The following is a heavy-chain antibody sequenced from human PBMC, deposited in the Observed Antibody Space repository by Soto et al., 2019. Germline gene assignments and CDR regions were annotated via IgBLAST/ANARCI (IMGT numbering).Heavy chain of an antibody. D-gene: IGHD4-17*01. CDR1: GFTFDDYA. Sequence: PGGSLRLSCAASGFTFDDYAMHWVRQAPGKGLEWVSGISWNSGSIGYADSVKGRFTISRDNAKNSLYLQMNSLRDEDKGLYYCPKVSTPTLTTVTPFPAFDIRAQGTMVPVSS. CDR2: ISWNSGSI. V-gene: IGHV3-9*01. CDR3: PKVSTPTLTTVTPFPAFDI. J-gene: IGHJ3*02.